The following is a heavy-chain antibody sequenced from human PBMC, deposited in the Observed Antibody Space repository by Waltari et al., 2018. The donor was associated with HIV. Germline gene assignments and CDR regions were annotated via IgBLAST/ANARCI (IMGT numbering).Heavy chain of an antibody. Sequence: QVQLHQWGAGLLKPSETLSLTCAVYNDDGPSFSDYWWSFRDYYWTWMRQSPVKGLEWMGEVVHTGSTSYNGAFSGRVSVSVDTSKKQFSLRLSSVSDADTAVYFCARAVGYDYVWGSYADFWAQGTQVTVSS. V-gene: IGHV4-34*12. J-gene: IGHJ4*02. D-gene: IGHD3-16*01. CDR3: ARAVGYDYVWGSYADF. CDR2: VVHTGST. CDR1: NDDGPSFSDYWWSFRDYY.